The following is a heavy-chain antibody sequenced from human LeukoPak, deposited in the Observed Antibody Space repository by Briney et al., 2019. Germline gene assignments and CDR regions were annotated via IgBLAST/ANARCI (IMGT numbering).Heavy chain of an antibody. J-gene: IGHJ3*02. CDR1: GGTFSSYA. V-gene: IGHV1-69*06. CDR2: IIPIFGTA. Sequence: ASVKVSCKASGGTFSSYAISWVRQAPGQGLEWMEGIIPIFGTANYAQKFQGRVTITADKSTSTAYMELSSLRSEDTAVYYCARDLSALTHAFDIWGQGTMVTVSS. CDR3: ARDLSALTHAFDI.